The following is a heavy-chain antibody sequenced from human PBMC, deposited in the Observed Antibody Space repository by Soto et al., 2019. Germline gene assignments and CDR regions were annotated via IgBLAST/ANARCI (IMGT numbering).Heavy chain of an antibody. D-gene: IGHD3-3*01. CDR1: GGSISRSSYY. Sequence: PSETLSLTCTVSGGSISRSSYYWGWIRQPPGKGLEWIGSTYYSGSPYYNPSLKSRVTISVDTSKNQFSLKQSSVFAADTAVYYCARRIMIFGVVIKAWFDLWGQGTLVTVSS. J-gene: IGHJ5*02. V-gene: IGHV4-39*01. CDR3: ARRIMIFGVVIKAWFDL. CDR2: TYYSGSP.